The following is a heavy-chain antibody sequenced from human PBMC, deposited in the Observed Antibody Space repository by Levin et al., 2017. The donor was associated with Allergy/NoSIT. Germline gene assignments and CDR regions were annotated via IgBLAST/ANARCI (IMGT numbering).Heavy chain of an antibody. CDR3: ARGGFQGITTGNTIPYYYYYMDV. CDR1: GYTFTSYY. Sequence: GGSLRLSCKASGYTFTSYYMHWVRQAPGQGLEWMGIINPSGGSTSYAQKFQGRVTMTRDTSTSTVYMELSSLRSEDTAVYYCARGGFQGITTGNTIPYYYYYMDVWGKGTTVTVSS. J-gene: IGHJ6*03. CDR2: INPSGGST. V-gene: IGHV1-46*01. D-gene: IGHD1-14*01.